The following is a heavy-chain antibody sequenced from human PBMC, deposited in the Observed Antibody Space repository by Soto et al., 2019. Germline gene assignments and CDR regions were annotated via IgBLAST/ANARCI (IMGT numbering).Heavy chain of an antibody. Sequence: GGSLRLSCTGSGFTFGDYAMSWFRQAPGKGLEWVGFIRSKAYSGTAEYAASVKGRFTMSRDDSKSIAYLQMNSLKTEDTAVYYCSRDRSGITMIRGVADYWGQGTLVTVSS. CDR3: SRDRSGITMIRGVADY. J-gene: IGHJ4*02. D-gene: IGHD3-10*01. V-gene: IGHV3-49*03. CDR1: GFTFGDYA. CDR2: IRSKAYSGTA.